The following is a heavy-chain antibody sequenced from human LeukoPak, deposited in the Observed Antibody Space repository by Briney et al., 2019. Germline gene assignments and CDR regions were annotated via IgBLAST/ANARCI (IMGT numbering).Heavy chain of an antibody. CDR1: GFTFSDYY. D-gene: IGHD2-15*01. CDR2: ISSSGSTI. CDR3: AREVVAARNYYYYMDV. J-gene: IGHJ6*03. Sequence: MTGGSLRLSCAASGFTFSDYYMSWIRQAPGKGLEWVSYISSSGSTIYYAESVKGRFTISRDNAKNSLYLQMNSLRAEDTAVYYCAREVVAARNYYYYMDVWGKGTTVTVSS. V-gene: IGHV3-11*01.